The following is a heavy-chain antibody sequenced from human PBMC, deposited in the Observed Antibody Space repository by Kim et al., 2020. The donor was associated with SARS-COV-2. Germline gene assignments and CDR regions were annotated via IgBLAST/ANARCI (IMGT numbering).Heavy chain of an antibody. D-gene: IGHD2-2*02. J-gene: IGHJ6*02. CDR3: ARGMAGVVPSPILGIGPHYDYFIMDV. CDR2: IRQSASA. CDR1: GGSFSGHY. Sequence: SETLSLTCAVYGGSFSGHYWSWIRQPPGKGLEWIGEIRQSASAKYNPSLKSRVTISLDTSKNQFSLKLTSVTAADTAFYYCARGMAGVVPSPILGIGPHYDYFIMDVWGHGNTVTVSS. V-gene: IGHV4-34*01.